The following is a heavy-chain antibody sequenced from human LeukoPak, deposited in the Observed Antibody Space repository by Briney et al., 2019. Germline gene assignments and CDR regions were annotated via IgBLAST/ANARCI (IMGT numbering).Heavy chain of an antibody. CDR1: GFTFSSYW. CDR2: IKQDGSEK. Sequence: PGGSLRLSCAASGFTFSSYWMSWVRQAPGKGLEWVANIKQDGSEKYYADSVKGRFTMSRDNAMNTLYLQMNSLRAEDTAVYYCARVPRGSYSFDYWGQGTLVTVSS. D-gene: IGHD1-26*01. V-gene: IGHV3-7*01. CDR3: ARVPRGSYSFDY. J-gene: IGHJ4*02.